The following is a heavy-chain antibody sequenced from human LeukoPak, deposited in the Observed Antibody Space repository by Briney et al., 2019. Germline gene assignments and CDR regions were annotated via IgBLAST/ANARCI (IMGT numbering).Heavy chain of an antibody. CDR1: GYTFTSYG. CDR2: ISACNGNT. Sequence: ASVTVSFKASGYTFTSYGISWVRQAPGQGLEWMGWISACNGNTNYAQKLQGRVTMTTDTSTSTAYMELRSLRSDDTAVYYCARDSLTIFGVVIIAPFNYYYYYGMDVWGQGTTVTVSS. J-gene: IGHJ6*02. V-gene: IGHV1-18*01. CDR3: ARDSLTIFGVVIIAPFNYYYYYGMDV. D-gene: IGHD3-3*01.